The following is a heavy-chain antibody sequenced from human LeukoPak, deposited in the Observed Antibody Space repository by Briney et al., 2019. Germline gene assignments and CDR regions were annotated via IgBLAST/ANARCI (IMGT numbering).Heavy chain of an antibody. CDR1: GYTFTSYD. CDR2: MNPNSGNT. D-gene: IGHD2-15*01. J-gene: IGHJ6*03. CDR3: ARAGYCSGGSCYGYYYYYMDV. Sequence: ASVKVSCKASGYTFTSYDINWVRQATGQGLEWMGWMNPNSGNTGYAQKFQGRVTITRNTSISTAYMELSSLRSEDTAVYYCARAGYCSGGSCYGYYYYYMDVWGKGTTVTVSS. V-gene: IGHV1-8*03.